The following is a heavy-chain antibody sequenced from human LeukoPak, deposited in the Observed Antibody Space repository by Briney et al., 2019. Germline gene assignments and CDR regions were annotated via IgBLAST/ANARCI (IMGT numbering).Heavy chain of an antibody. CDR2: IIPILGIA. Sequence: GASVKVSCKASGGTFSSYAISWVRQAPGQGLEWMGRIIPILGIANYAQKFQGRVTITADKSTSTAYMELSSLRSEDTAVYYCARDPYALGDPADTMIAIGQAFDIWGQGTMVTVSS. CDR1: GGTFSSYA. D-gene: IGHD3-22*01. CDR3: ARDPYALGDPADTMIAIGQAFDI. V-gene: IGHV1-69*04. J-gene: IGHJ3*02.